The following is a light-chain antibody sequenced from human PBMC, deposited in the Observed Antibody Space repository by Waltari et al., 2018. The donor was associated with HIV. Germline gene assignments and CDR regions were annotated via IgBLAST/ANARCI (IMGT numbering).Light chain of an antibody. CDR2: DNN. J-gene: IGLJ2*01. CDR3: GTYDSSLGAVI. V-gene: IGLV1-51*01. Sequence: QSMLTQPPSVSAAPGQKATIPCSGTRYNIGNSFVSWYQQLPGTAPKLLIYDNNKRPSGVPDRFAGSKSGTSATLDITGLQAGDEAEYFCGTYDSSLGAVIFGGGTKLTV. CDR1: RYNIGNSF.